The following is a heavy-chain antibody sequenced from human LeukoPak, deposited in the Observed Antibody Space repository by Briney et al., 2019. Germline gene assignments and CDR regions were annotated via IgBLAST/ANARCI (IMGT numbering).Heavy chain of an antibody. D-gene: IGHD1-26*01. J-gene: IGHJ4*02. V-gene: IGHV3-30*02. Sequence: PGGSLRLSCAASGFTFSSYEMNWVRQAPGKGLEWVALIRYDGSNKYYADSVKGRFTISRDNSKNTLYLQMNSLRAEDTAVYYCAKDYQWELPEYYFDYWGQGTLVTVSS. CDR1: GFTFSSYE. CDR3: AKDYQWELPEYYFDY. CDR2: IRYDGSNK.